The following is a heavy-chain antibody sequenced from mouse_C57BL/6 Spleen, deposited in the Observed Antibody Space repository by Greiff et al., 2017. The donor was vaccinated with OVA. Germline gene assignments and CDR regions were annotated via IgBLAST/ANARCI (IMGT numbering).Heavy chain of an antibody. CDR2: ISDGGSYT. D-gene: IGHD2-2*01. CDR1: GFTFSSYA. V-gene: IGHV5-4*01. CDR3: ARDGYYFDD. J-gene: IGHJ2*01. Sequence: EVKLMESGGGLVKPGGSLKLSCAASGFTFSSYAMSWVRQTPEKRLEWVATISDGGSYTYYPDNVKGRFTISRDNAKNNLYLQMSHLKSEDTAMYYCARDGYYFDDWGQGTTLTVSS.